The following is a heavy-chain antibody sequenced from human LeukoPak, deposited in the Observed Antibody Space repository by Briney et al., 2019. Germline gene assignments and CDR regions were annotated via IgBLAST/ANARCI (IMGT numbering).Heavy chain of an antibody. Sequence: GGSLRLSFSASGFTFSSYAMSWVRQAPGKGLEWVSAISGSGGSTYYADSVEGRFTISRDNSKNTLYLQMNSLRAEDTAVYYCAKDAGYSGYEETIWGQGTLVTVSS. CDR2: ISGSGGST. J-gene: IGHJ4*02. V-gene: IGHV3-23*01. CDR1: GFTFSSYA. CDR3: AKDAGYSGYEETI. D-gene: IGHD5-12*01.